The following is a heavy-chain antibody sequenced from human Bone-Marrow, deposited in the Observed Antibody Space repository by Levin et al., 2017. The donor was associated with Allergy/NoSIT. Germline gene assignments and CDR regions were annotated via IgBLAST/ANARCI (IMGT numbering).Heavy chain of an antibody. CDR1: GFSFRSFE. J-gene: IGHJ6*02. CDR3: VRGRAPLDV. V-gene: IGHV3-48*03. Sequence: LSLTCAASGFSFRSFEMNWVRQAPGKGLEWVSYISSDGKTIYYADSVKGRFTISRDNAKNSLFLHMNSLRVGDTAVYYCVRGRAPLDVWGQGTTVTVSS. D-gene: IGHD2-15*01. CDR2: ISSDGKTI.